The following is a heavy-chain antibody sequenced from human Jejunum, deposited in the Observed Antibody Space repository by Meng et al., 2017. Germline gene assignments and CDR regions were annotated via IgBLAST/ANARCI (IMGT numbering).Heavy chain of an antibody. CDR3: ARSDIVMGEDELGAY. CDR2: ISNSAGIT. D-gene: IGHD2-15*01. J-gene: IGHJ4*02. Sequence: EVMLLASGGGLVQPGGSLRLSCATSGFTFSNFVISWVRQAPGKGLEWVSSISNSAGITYYADSVKGRCTISTDISENTLYLQMNSLRAEDTAMYHCARSDIVMGEDELGAYWGPGTLVTVSS. CDR1: GFTFSNFV. V-gene: IGHV3-23*01.